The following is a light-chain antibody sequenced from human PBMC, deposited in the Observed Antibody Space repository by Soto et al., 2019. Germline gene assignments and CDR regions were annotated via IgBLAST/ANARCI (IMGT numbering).Light chain of an antibody. CDR1: QSVSSSY. CDR2: GAS. V-gene: IGKV3-20*01. Sequence: EIVMTQSPATLSVSPGERATLSCRASQSVSSSYLAWYQQKPGQAPRLLIYGASSRATGIPDRFSGSGSGTDFTLTISRLEPEDFAVYYCQQYGSPRTFGQGTKVDIK. CDR3: QQYGSPRT. J-gene: IGKJ1*01.